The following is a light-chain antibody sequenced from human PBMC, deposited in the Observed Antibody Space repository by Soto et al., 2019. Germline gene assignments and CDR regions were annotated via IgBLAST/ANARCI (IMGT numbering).Light chain of an antibody. CDR1: SSDVGSYNR. J-gene: IGLJ1*01. CDR3: NSYTSSNTDV. CDR2: EVF. V-gene: IGLV2-18*02. Sequence: QSALTQPPSVSGSPRQSVTISCTGTSSDVGSYNRVSWYRQPPGTAPKLMIYEVFNRPSGVPDRFSGSKSGNTASLTISGLQAEDEADYYCNSYTSSNTDVFGTGTKLTVL.